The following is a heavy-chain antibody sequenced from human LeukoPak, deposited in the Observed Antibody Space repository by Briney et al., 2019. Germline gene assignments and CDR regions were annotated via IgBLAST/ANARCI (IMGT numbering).Heavy chain of an antibody. Sequence: ASVKASCKASGYTFTSYGISWVRQAPGQGLEWMGWISAYNGNTNYAQKLQGRVTMTTDTSTSTAYMELRSLRSDDTAVYYCARLIYLYSNRRDFDYWGQGTLVTVSS. CDR1: GYTFTSYG. CDR2: ISAYNGNT. J-gene: IGHJ4*02. V-gene: IGHV1-18*01. D-gene: IGHD6-13*01. CDR3: ARLIYLYSNRRDFDY.